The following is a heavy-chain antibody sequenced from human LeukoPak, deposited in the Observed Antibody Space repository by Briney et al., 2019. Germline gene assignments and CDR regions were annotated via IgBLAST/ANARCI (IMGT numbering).Heavy chain of an antibody. J-gene: IGHJ4*02. CDR2: IYYSGST. V-gene: IGHV4-31*03. CDR1: GGSISGGGYY. CDR3: AIQYCSGGSCYFGY. D-gene: IGHD2-15*01. Sequence: PSETLSLTCTVSGGSISGGGYYWSWIRQHPGKGLEWIGYIYYSGSTYYNPSLKSRVTISVDTSKNQFSLKLSSVTAADTAVYYCAIQYCSGGSCYFGYWGQGTLVTVSS.